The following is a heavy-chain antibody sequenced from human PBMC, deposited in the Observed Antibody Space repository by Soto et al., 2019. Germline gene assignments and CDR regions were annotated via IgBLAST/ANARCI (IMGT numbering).Heavy chain of an antibody. CDR1: GFTFSTYS. Sequence: EVQLVESGGGLVQPGRSLRVSCAASGFTFSTYSMNWVRQAPGKGLEWVSYMSSRSLTIYYTDSVKGRFTISRDNAKNSLYLQMNSLRDEDTAVYYCARGGSSSDNGMDVWGQGTTVTVSS. V-gene: IGHV3-48*02. J-gene: IGHJ6*02. D-gene: IGHD6-6*01. CDR2: MSSRSLTI. CDR3: ARGGSSSDNGMDV.